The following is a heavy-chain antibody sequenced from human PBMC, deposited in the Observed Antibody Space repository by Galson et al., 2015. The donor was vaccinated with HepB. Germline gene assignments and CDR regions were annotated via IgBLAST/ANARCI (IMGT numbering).Heavy chain of an antibody. J-gene: IGHJ4*02. V-gene: IGHV3-23*01. CDR1: GFIFNNYA. CDR2: ISGTDSST. Sequence: SLRLSCAASGFIFNNYALSWVRQAPGKGLEWVSAISGTDSSTYYADSVRGRFTISRDNSKNTLYLQMNSLRAEDTAVYYCAKGSGWYDYWGQGTLVTVSS. CDR3: AKGSGWYDY. D-gene: IGHD6-19*01.